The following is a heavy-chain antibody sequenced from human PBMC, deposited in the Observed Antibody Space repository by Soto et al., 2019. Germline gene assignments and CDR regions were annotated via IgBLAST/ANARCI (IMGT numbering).Heavy chain of an antibody. D-gene: IGHD1-26*01. V-gene: IGHV1-18*01. CDR3: ATVWGATNAFDI. Sequence: ASVKGSCKASGYTFTGDGISWVRQAPGQGLEWMGWINAEDGNTNYAQKFQGRVTMTEDTSTNTAYMELSSLRSEDTAVYYCATVWGATNAFDIWGQGTMVTVSS. CDR1: GYTFTGDG. J-gene: IGHJ3*02. CDR2: INAEDGNT.